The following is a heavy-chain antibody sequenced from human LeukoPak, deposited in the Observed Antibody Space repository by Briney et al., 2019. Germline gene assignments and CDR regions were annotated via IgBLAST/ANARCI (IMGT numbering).Heavy chain of an antibody. J-gene: IGHJ3*02. Sequence: SETLSLTCAVSGGSINSGGYYWSWIRQHPGKGLEWIGYIYYSGSTYYNPSLKSRVTISIDTSKNQFSLKLSSVTAADTAVYYCARDGGYCSGGNCFDAFDIWGQGTMVTVSS. CDR1: GGSINSGGYY. D-gene: IGHD2-15*01. CDR2: IYYSGST. V-gene: IGHV4-31*11. CDR3: ARDGGYCSGGNCFDAFDI.